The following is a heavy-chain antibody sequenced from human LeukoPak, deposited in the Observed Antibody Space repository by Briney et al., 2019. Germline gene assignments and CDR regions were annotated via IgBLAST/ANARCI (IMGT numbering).Heavy chain of an antibody. CDR1: GFTFSSYW. J-gene: IGHJ4*02. CDR3: ARDPRQSHLVYTTGDY. V-gene: IGHV3-7*01. CDR2: MKPDGSEK. D-gene: IGHD2-2*02. Sequence: GGSLRLSCAVSGFTFSSYWMSWVRQAPGKGLEWVANMKPDGSEKYYVDSVKGRFTISRGSSKNSLYLQMNSLRAEDTAVYYCARDPRQSHLVYTTGDYWGQGSLVTVSS.